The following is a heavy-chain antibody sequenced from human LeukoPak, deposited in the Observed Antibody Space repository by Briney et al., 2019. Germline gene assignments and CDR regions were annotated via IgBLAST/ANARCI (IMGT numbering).Heavy chain of an antibody. D-gene: IGHD3-10*01. J-gene: IGHJ4*02. V-gene: IGHV4-39*07. Sequence: PSETLSLTCTVSGGSIRITSYYWGWIRQSPGREAEWIGSIYFSGRTHYNPSLESRVTISVDTSNNQFSLRLNSVTAADTAVYYCARGGSYWDSWGQGTLVTVSS. CDR1: GGSIRITSYY. CDR2: IYFSGRT. CDR3: ARGGSYWDS.